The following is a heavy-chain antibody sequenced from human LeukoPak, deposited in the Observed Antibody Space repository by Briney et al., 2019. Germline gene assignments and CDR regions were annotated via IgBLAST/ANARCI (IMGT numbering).Heavy chain of an antibody. J-gene: IGHJ3*02. CDR1: GFTFSSFT. CDR2: ISNSGDYI. CDR3: AREMYAGWYFAFDI. D-gene: IGHD6-19*01. Sequence: GGSLRLSCTVSGFTFSSFTMNWVRQGPGKGLEWVASISNSGDYISYADSLKGRFTISRDNAKNSLFLQMSSLRAEDTAVYYCAREMYAGWYFAFDIWGQETMVTVSS. V-gene: IGHV3-21*01.